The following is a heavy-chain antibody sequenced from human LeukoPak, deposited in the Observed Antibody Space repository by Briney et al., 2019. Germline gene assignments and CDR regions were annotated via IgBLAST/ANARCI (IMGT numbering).Heavy chain of an antibody. D-gene: IGHD5-18*01. J-gene: IGHJ4*02. CDR1: GGSISSRGYY. Sequence: SETLSLTCAVSGGSISSRGYYWGWIRQPPGKGLEWIGSMYCSGSTYYNPSLKSRVTISVDTSKNQLSLKLSSVAAADTALYYCARHYGYNYGHIDYWGQGTLVTVSS. V-gene: IGHV4-39*01. CDR2: MYCSGST. CDR3: ARHYGYNYGHIDY.